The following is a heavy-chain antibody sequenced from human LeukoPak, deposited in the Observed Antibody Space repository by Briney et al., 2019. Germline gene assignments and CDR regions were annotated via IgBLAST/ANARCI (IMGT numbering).Heavy chain of an antibody. J-gene: IGHJ5*02. CDR2: ISAYNGNT. Sequence: ASVKVSCKASGYTFTSYGISWVRQAPGQGLEWMGWISAYNGNTNYAQKLQGRVTMTTDTSTSTAYMELRSLRSDDTAVYYCARRYSSGLGRTFNWFDPWGQGTLVTVSS. V-gene: IGHV1-18*01. CDR1: GYTFTSYG. CDR3: ARRYSSGLGRTFNWFDP. D-gene: IGHD6-19*01.